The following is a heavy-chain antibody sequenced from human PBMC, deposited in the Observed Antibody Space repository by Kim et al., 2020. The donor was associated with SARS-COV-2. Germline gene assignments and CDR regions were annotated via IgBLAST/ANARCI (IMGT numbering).Heavy chain of an antibody. CDR3: ARGFYYYDSSGPGNAFDI. Sequence: GSLRLSCAASGFTFSSYAMHWVRQAPGKGLEWVAVISYDGSNKYYADSVKGRFTISRDNSKNTLYLQMNSLRAEDTAVYYCARGFYYYDSSGPGNAFDIWGQGTMVTVSS. J-gene: IGHJ3*02. CDR2: ISYDGSNK. V-gene: IGHV3-30*04. CDR1: GFTFSSYA. D-gene: IGHD3-22*01.